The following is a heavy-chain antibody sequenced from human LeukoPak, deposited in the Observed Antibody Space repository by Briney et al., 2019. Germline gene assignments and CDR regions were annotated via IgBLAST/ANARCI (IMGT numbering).Heavy chain of an antibody. J-gene: IGHJ4*02. CDR1: GYTFTGYY. V-gene: IGHV1-2*06. D-gene: IGHD5-12*01. CDR2: INPNSGGT. Sequence: ASVKVSCKASGYTFTGYYTHWVRQAPGQGLEWMGRINPNSGGTSYAQKFQGRVTMTRDTSISTVYMELSRLRSDDTAVYYCARGSGYGFDYWGQGTLVTVSS. CDR3: ARGSGYGFDY.